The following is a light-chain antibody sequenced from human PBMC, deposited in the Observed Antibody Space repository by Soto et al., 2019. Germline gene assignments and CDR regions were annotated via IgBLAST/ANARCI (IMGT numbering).Light chain of an antibody. Sequence: QSALTQPASVSGSPGQSITISCTGTSSDVGAYNYVSWYQQHPGKAPKLMIYDVSNRPSGVSNRFSASKSGNTASLTISGLRAEDEADYYCSSYTSSSTRVVFGGGTQLTVL. V-gene: IGLV2-14*03. CDR2: DVS. J-gene: IGLJ2*01. CDR3: SSYTSSSTRVV. CDR1: SSDVGAYNY.